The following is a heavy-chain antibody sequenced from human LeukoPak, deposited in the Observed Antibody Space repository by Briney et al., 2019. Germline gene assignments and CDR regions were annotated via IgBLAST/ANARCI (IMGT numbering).Heavy chain of an antibody. Sequence: SQTLSLTCAISGDSVSSNSAAWNWIRQSPSRGLEWLGRTYYRSKWYNDYAVSVKSRITINPDTSKNQFSPQLNSVTPEDTAVYYCARGRIAAAGLYYYYYGMDVWGQGTTVTVSS. J-gene: IGHJ6*02. D-gene: IGHD6-13*01. CDR2: TYYRSKWYN. CDR3: ARGRIAAAGLYYYYYGMDV. CDR1: GDSVSSNSAA. V-gene: IGHV6-1*01.